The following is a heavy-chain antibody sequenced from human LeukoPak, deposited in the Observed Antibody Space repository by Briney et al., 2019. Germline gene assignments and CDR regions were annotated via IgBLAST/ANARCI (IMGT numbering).Heavy chain of an antibody. J-gene: IGHJ4*02. CDR3: AREFSGSGKTFDY. Sequence: ASVKVSCKASGYTFTGYYIHWVRQAPGQGLEWMGWINPNSDATKNAQKFEGRVTMTRDTSISTAYMEVSRLSSDDTAGYYCAREFSGSGKTFDYWGQGTLLTVSS. CDR1: GYTFTGYY. CDR2: INPNSDAT. D-gene: IGHD3-10*01. V-gene: IGHV1-2*02.